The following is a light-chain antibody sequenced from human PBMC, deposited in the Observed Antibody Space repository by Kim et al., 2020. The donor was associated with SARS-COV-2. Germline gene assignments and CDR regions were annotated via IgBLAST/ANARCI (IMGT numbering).Light chain of an antibody. CDR3: QAWDSSTVV. CDR1: KLVDKY. CDR2: QDS. J-gene: IGLJ2*01. Sequence: SYELTQPPSVSVSPGQTASITCSGDKLVDKYACWYQQKPGQSPVVVIHQDSKRPSGIPERFSGSNSGNTATLTISGTQAMDEADYYCQAWDSSTVVFGGGTQLTVL. V-gene: IGLV3-1*01.